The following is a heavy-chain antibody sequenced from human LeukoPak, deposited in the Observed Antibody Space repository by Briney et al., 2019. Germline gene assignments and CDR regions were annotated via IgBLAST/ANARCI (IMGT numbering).Heavy chain of an antibody. J-gene: IGHJ6*02. D-gene: IGHD5-18*01. Sequence: ASVKVSCKASGYSFTSYGISWVRQAPGQGLEWMGWISAYNGNTNFAQKLQGRVTMTRDTSTSTAYMELRSLGSDDTAMYYCARNVDTAMVKVHYYYGMDVWGQGTTVTVSS. CDR1: GYSFTSYG. CDR2: ISAYNGNT. V-gene: IGHV1-18*01. CDR3: ARNVDTAMVKVHYYYGMDV.